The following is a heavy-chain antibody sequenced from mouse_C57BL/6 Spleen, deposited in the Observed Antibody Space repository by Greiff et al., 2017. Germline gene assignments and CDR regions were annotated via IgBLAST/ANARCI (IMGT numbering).Heavy chain of an antibody. Sequence: EVHLVESGGGLVQPKGSLKLSCAASGFTFNTYAMHWVRQAPGKGLEWVARIRSKSSNYATYYADSVKDRFTISRDDSQSMLYLQMNNLKTEDTAMYYCVRDLRYGNYEGFAYWGQGTLVTVSA. CDR2: IRSKSSNYAT. J-gene: IGHJ3*01. D-gene: IGHD2-1*01. CDR1: GFTFNTYA. V-gene: IGHV10-3*01. CDR3: VRDLRYGNYEGFAY.